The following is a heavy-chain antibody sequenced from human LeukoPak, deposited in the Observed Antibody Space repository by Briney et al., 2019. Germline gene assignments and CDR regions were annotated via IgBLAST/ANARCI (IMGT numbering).Heavy chain of an antibody. V-gene: IGHV3-30-3*01. J-gene: IGHJ3*02. Sequence: GGSLRLSCAASGFTFSSYAMHWVRQAPGKGLEWVAVISYDGSNKYYADSVKGRFTISRDNPKNTLYLQMNSLRAEDTAVYYCARDHAAFDIWGQGTMVTVSS. CDR1: GFTFSSYA. CDR2: ISYDGSNK. CDR3: ARDHAAFDI.